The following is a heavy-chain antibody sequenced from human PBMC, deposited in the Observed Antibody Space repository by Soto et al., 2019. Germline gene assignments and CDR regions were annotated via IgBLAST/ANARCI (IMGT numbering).Heavy chain of an antibody. Sequence: GESLKISCKGSGYSFTSYWIAWVRQVPGKGLELMGVIYPGDSDIRYSPSFQGQVTISADKSISTAYLQWSSLKASDSAMYFCAKHYYYDISYYYPPNPQFPLDYWGQETLVTVPS. D-gene: IGHD3-22*01. CDR2: IYPGDSDI. CDR1: GYSFTSYW. J-gene: IGHJ4*02. CDR3: AKHYYYDISYYYPPNPQFPLDY. V-gene: IGHV5-51*01.